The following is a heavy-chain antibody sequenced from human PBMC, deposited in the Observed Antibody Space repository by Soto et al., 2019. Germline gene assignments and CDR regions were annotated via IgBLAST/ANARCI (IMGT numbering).Heavy chain of an antibody. CDR1: GFTFSSYG. CDR3: ARGYPPDF. D-gene: IGHD2-2*01. V-gene: IGHV3-33*01. Sequence: QVKLVESGGGVVQPGRSLRLSCAASGFTFSSYGMHWVRQAPGKGLEWVTVIWYDGSNKHYADSVKGRFTISRDNSKNTLYLQMNSLRAEDTAVYYCARGYPPDFWGQGTLVTVSS. CDR2: IWYDGSNK. J-gene: IGHJ4*02.